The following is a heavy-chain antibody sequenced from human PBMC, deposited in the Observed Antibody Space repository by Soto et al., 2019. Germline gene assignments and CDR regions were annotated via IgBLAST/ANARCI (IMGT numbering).Heavy chain of an antibody. CDR2: INPNSGGT. Sequence: SVTVYCKASGYTFTGYYMHWVRQAPGQGLERVGWINPNSGGTNYAQKLQGRVTMTRDTSISTANMELSRLRSDDTAVYYCARGVLEVVAATGDYYYYYGLDVRRQGTMVTVSS. CDR1: GYTFTGYY. V-gene: IGHV1-2*02. CDR3: ARGVLEVVAATGDYYYYYGLDV. D-gene: IGHD2-15*01. J-gene: IGHJ6*02.